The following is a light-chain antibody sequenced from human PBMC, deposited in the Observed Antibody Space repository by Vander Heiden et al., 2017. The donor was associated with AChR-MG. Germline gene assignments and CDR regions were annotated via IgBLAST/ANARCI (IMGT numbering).Light chain of an antibody. V-gene: IGKV3-15*01. CDR2: GVS. CDR3: QQYNNWSPMFA. CDR1: QNVGRN. Sequence: TQSPVTLSVSPGERATLSCRASQNVGRNLAWYQKKPGQAPRLLMYGVSIRATSIPLRFSGSGSGTEFTLTISSLQSEDLALYYCQQYNNWSPMFAFGQGTKLEIK. J-gene: IGKJ2*01.